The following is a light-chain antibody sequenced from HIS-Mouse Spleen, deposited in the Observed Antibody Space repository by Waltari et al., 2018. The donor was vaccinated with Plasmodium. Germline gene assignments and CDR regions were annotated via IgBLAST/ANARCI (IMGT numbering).Light chain of an antibody. CDR1: QGISSA. CDR2: DAS. CDR3: QQFNSYPT. Sequence: AIQLTQSPSSLSASVGDRVTITCRASQGISSALAWYQQKPGKAPKLLIYDASSLESGVPSRFSGSGSGTDFTLTISSLQPEDFATCYCQQFNSYPTFGQGTKLEIK. V-gene: IGKV1-13*02. J-gene: IGKJ2*01.